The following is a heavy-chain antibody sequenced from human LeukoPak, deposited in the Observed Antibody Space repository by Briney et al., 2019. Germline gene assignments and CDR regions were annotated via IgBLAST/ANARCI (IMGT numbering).Heavy chain of an antibody. V-gene: IGHV3-74*01. CDR1: GFTFSSYW. CDR3: ARDLDGYSTGWYGGVFGY. CDR2: INSDGSST. J-gene: IGHJ4*02. D-gene: IGHD6-19*01. Sequence: GGSLRLSCAASGFTFSSYWMHWVRQAPGKGLVWVSRINSDGSSTSYADSVKGRFTISRDNAKNTLYLQMNSLRAEDTAVYYCARDLDGYSTGWYGGVFGYWGQGTLVTVFS.